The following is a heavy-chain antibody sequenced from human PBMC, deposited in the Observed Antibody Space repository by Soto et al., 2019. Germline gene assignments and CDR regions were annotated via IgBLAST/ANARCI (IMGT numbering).Heavy chain of an antibody. CDR2: IYYTT. Sequence: SETLSLTCAVSGDSISNYYWSWIRQAPGKGLEWIGYIYYTTNYNPSLKSRVTISADTSKNQISLKLTSVTAADTAVYYCARTSPVAGGFDYWGQGTLVTVSS. CDR1: GDSISNYY. CDR3: ARTSPVAGGFDY. V-gene: IGHV4-59*01. D-gene: IGHD6-19*01. J-gene: IGHJ4*02.